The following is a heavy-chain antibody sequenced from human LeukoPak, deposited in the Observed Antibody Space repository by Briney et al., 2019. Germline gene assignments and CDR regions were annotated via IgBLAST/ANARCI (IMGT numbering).Heavy chain of an antibody. CDR2: ISSSSSTI. V-gene: IGHV3-48*01. CDR1: GFTFSTYS. D-gene: IGHD2-15*01. Sequence: GGSLRLSCAASGFTFSTYSMNWVRQAPGKGLEWVSYISSSSSTIYYADSVKGRFTISRDIAKNSLYLQMSSLRAEDTAVYYCARGEHGSNCDFWGQGTLATVSS. CDR3: ARGEHGSNCDF. J-gene: IGHJ4*02.